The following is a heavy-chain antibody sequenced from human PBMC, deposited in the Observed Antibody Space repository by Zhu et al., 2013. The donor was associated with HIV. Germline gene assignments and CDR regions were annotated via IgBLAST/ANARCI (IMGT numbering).Heavy chain of an antibody. V-gene: IGHV1-24*01. CDR1: GYTLTELS. J-gene: IGHJ6*02. CDR2: FDPEDGEP. CDR3: ATNYCSSANCYVLDLYGMDV. Sequence: QVQLVQSGAEVKKPGASVKVSCKVPGYTLTELSMHWVRQVPGKGLEWMGGFDPEDGEPNYAQKFQGRVTMTKDTATDTAYMELRRLRSEDTAVYYCATNYCSSANCYVLDLYGMDVWGQGTTVTVSS. D-gene: IGHD2-2*01.